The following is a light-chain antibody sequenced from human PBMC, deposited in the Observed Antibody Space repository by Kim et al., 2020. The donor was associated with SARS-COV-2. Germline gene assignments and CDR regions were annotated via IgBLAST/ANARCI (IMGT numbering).Light chain of an antibody. V-gene: IGKV1-5*03. Sequence: DIQMTQSPSTLSASVGDRVAITCRASQSVRTWLAWYQQKSGKAPRLLIYKATTLESGVPSRFSGRGSGTEFTLTISSLQPDDFETYYCHQYLSHSPWTFGQWTKLDI. CDR2: KAT. CDR1: QSVRTW. J-gene: IGKJ1*01. CDR3: HQYLSHSPWT.